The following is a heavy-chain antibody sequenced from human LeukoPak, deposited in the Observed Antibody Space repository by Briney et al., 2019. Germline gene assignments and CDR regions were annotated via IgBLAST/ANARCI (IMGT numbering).Heavy chain of an antibody. V-gene: IGHV4-59*08. CDR3: ARRVPVAGNYYFDY. J-gene: IGHJ4*02. D-gene: IGHD6-19*01. Sequence: SETLSLTCTVSGGSISSYYWSWCRQPPGKGQEWIGYMYYSGITNYNPSLKSRVTISVDTSKNQFSLKLSSVTAADTAVYYCARRVPVAGNYYFDYWGQGTLVTVSA. CDR2: MYYSGIT. CDR1: GGSISSYY.